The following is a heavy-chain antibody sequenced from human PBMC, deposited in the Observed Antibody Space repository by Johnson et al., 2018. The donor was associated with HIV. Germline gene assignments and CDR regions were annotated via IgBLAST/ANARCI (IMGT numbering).Heavy chain of an antibody. J-gene: IGHJ3*02. D-gene: IGHD3-9*01. Sequence: RLSCAASGFTFSSYGMHWVRQAPGKGLEWVAVISYDGSNKYYADSVKGRFTISRDNSKNTLYLQMNSLRAEDTAVYYCARELPSYDILTGPGAFDIWGQGTMVTVSS. CDR2: ISYDGSNK. V-gene: IGHV3-30*19. CDR3: ARELPSYDILTGPGAFDI. CDR1: GFTFSSYG.